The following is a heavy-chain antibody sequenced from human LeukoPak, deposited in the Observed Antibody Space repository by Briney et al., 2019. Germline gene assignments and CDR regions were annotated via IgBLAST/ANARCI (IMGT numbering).Heavy chain of an antibody. V-gene: IGHV1-2*02. CDR1: GYTFTGYY. J-gene: IGHJ5*02. CDR3: ARDQYCSGGSCANWFDP. CDR2: INPNSGGT. Sequence: ASVKVSCRASGYTFTGYYMHWVRQAPGQGLEWMGWINPNSGGTSYAQKFQGRVTMTRDTSISTAYMELSRLRSDDTAVYYCARDQYCSGGSCANWFDPWGQGTLVTVSS. D-gene: IGHD2-15*01.